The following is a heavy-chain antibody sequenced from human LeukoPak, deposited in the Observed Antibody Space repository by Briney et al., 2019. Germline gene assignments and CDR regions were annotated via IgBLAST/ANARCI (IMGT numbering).Heavy chain of an antibody. D-gene: IGHD1-26*01. V-gene: IGHV3-49*04. Sequence: PGGSLRLSCTASGFTFGDYAMSWVRQAPGKGLEWVGFIRSKAYGGTTEYAASVKGRFTISRDDSKSIAYLQMNSLKTEDTAVYYCTRGYSGSYYGHYFDYWGQGTLVTVSS. CDR3: TRGYSGSYYGHYFDY. CDR1: GFTFGDYA. CDR2: IRSKAYGGTT. J-gene: IGHJ4*02.